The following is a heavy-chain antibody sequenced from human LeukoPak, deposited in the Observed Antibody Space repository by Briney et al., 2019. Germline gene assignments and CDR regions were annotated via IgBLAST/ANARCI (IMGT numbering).Heavy chain of an antibody. D-gene: IGHD3-22*01. J-gene: IGHJ1*01. CDR2: VNTNSGGT. CDR3: SRDSVDSSGQGALQH. V-gene: IGHV1-2*02. CDR1: GYTFTEHS. Sequence: ASVKVSCKASGYTFTEHSLYWVRQAPGRGLEWVGWVNTNSGGTSYAQRFQGRVTMTRDTSINTAYMELNRLTPEDTAVYYCSRDSVDSSGQGALQHWGQGTLVTVSS.